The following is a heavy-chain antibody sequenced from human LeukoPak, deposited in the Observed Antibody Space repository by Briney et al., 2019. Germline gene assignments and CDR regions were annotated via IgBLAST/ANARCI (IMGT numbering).Heavy chain of an antibody. V-gene: IGHV3-30*01. J-gene: IGHJ4*02. CDR2: ISYDGSNK. CDR3: ATVGSGWYGSFDY. D-gene: IGHD6-19*01. Sequence: GGSLRLSCAASGFTFRNYAMHWVCQAPGKGLEWVAVISYDGSNKYYADSVKGRFTISRDNSKNTLYLQMNSLRAEDTAVYYCATVGSGWYGSFDYWGQGTLVTVSS. CDR1: GFTFRNYA.